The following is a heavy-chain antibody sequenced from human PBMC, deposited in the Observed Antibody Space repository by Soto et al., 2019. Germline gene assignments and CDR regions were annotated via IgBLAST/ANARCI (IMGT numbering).Heavy chain of an antibody. CDR2: ISNNGINK. V-gene: IGHV3-30*03. J-gene: IGHJ6*02. D-gene: IGHD3-22*01. Sequence: LRLSCAASGFTFRTYGMHWVRQAPGKGLEWLAVISNNGINKYYADSVKGRFTISRDNSRDTLFLQMNSLRAEDTAVYYCARDLLPLWKDYYYGMDVWGQGTTVTVSS. CDR1: GFTFRTYG. CDR3: ARDLLPLWKDYYYGMDV.